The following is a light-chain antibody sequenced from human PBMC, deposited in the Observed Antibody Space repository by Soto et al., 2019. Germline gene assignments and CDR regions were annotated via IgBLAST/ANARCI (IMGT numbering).Light chain of an antibody. CDR3: ATWDSSLIAGL. J-gene: IGLJ2*01. CDR1: NSNIGNNY. Sequence: QSVLTQPPSVSAAPGQKVTISCSGSNSNIGNNYVSWYQHLPGTAPKLLIYDDNKRPSGITDRCSCTKSGTSATLGISGLQTGDKADYHCATWDSSLIAGLFGGGTKLTVL. V-gene: IGLV1-51*01. CDR2: DDN.